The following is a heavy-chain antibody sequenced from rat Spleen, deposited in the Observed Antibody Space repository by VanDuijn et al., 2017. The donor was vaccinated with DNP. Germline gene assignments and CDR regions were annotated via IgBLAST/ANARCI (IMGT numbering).Heavy chain of an antibody. CDR1: GFTFTNYD. CDR3: ARQGGQWDY. J-gene: IGHJ2*01. CDR2: IDTTGGRT. V-gene: IGHV5-25*01. Sequence: EVQLVESGGALVQPGRSLKLSCVASGFTFTNYDMAWVRQAPTKGLEWVASIDTTGGRTYYRDSVKGRFTVSRDNAQSTLYLQMDSLRSEDTATYYCARQGGQWDYWGQGVMVTVSS. D-gene: IGHD1-1*01.